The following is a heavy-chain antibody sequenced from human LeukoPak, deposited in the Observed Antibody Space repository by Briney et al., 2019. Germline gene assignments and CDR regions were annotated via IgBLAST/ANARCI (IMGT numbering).Heavy chain of an antibody. J-gene: IGHJ3*02. V-gene: IGHV1-18*01. CDR1: GYTFTSYG. D-gene: IGHD3-22*01. Sequence: ASVKVSCKASGYTFTSYGISWVRQAPGQGLEWMGWISAYNGNTNYAQKLQGRVTMTTDTSTSTAYMELRSLRSDDTAVYYCARDSTMIVVVITTNDAFDIWGQGTIVTVSS. CDR2: ISAYNGNT. CDR3: ARDSTMIVVVITTNDAFDI.